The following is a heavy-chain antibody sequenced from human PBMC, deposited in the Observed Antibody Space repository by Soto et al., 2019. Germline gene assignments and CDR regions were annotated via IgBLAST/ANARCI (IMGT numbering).Heavy chain of an antibody. D-gene: IGHD6-13*01. CDR1: GFTFSSYA. Sequence: GESLKISCAASGFTFSSYAMSWVRQAPGKGLEWVSAISGSGGSTYYADSVKGRFTISRDNSKNTLYLQMNSLRAEDTAVYYCAKDRFSWGPGCFDYWGQGTLVTVSS. V-gene: IGHV3-23*01. J-gene: IGHJ4*02. CDR3: AKDRFSWGPGCFDY. CDR2: ISGSGGST.